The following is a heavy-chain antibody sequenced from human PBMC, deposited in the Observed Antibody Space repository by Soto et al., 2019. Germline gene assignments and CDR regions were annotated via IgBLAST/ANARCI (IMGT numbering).Heavy chain of an antibody. J-gene: IGHJ4*02. V-gene: IGHV3-48*01. CDR2: ISISSRTI. CDR3: ARAGTGYYNDY. D-gene: IGHD3-9*01. CDR1: GFTFSSYN. Sequence: EVQLVESGGGLVQPGGSLRLSCAASGFTFSSYNMNWVRQAPGKGLEWVSYISISSRTIYYADSVKGRFTISRDNAKNALYLQMNSLRAEDTAVYYCARAGTGYYNDYWGQGTLVTVSS.